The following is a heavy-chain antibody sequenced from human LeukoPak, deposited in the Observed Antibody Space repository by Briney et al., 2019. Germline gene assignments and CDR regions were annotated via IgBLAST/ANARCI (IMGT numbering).Heavy chain of an antibody. CDR2: IRSKAYGGTT. D-gene: IGHD3-10*01. V-gene: IGHV3-49*04. CDR3: TTGPPILLWFGSGFDY. Sequence: GGSLRLSCTASGFTFGDYAMSWVRQAPGKGLEWVGFIRSKAYGGTTEYAASVKGRFTISRDDSKSIAYLQMNSLKTEDTAVYYCTTGPPILLWFGSGFDYWGQGTLVTVSS. CDR1: GFTFGDYA. J-gene: IGHJ4*02.